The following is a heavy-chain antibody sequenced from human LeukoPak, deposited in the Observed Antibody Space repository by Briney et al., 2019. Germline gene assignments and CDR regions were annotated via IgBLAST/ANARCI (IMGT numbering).Heavy chain of an antibody. Sequence: PSETLSLTCVVSGYSITTAHYWGWTRQPPGKGLEWIGSIYHSGSTHHNPSLKSRVTMSIDTSKSQFSLDLNSVIAADTAVYYCTRSVRYYSHYFMDVWGKGITVTVSS. CDR2: IYHSGST. J-gene: IGHJ6*03. CDR1: GYSITTAHY. D-gene: IGHD3-10*02. CDR3: TRSVRYYSHYFMDV. V-gene: IGHV4-38-2*01.